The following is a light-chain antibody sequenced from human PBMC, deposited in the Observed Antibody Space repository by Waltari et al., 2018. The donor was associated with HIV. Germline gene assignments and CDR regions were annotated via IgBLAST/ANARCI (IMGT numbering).Light chain of an antibody. J-gene: IGLJ3*02. CDR2: CNR. V-gene: IGLV1-40*01. Sequence: QSVLTQPPSVSGAPGQRVTISCTGSSSNIGAGYDVHWYQQLPGTAPKLLIYCNRNRPSGVPDRFSGSKSGTSASLAITGLQAEDEADYYCQSYDSSLSGWVFGGGTKLTVL. CDR1: SSNIGAGYD. CDR3: QSYDSSLSGWV.